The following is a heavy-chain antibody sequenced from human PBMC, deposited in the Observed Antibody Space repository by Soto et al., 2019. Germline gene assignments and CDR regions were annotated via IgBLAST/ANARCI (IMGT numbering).Heavy chain of an antibody. CDR3: ARDKTEICGVAYGLDV. Sequence: GGSLRLSCAASGFGFSSYSMTWVRQAPGKGLEWVSTISGSGGGTHYADSVKGRFTISRDNSKNTLYLQMNSLKAEDTAVYYCARDKTEICGVAYGLDVWGKGTRVTVSS. J-gene: IGHJ6*04. CDR1: GFGFSSYS. V-gene: IGHV3-23*01. CDR2: ISGSGGGT. D-gene: IGHD3-3*01.